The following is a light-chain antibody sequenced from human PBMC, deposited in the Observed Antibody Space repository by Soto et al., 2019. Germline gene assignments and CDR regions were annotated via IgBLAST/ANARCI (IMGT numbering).Light chain of an antibody. CDR1: QSVSSS. V-gene: IGKV3-15*01. J-gene: IGKJ4*01. CDR3: QQYNNWPPLT. CDR2: GAS. Sequence: DIVMTQSPATLSASPGERATISCRASQSVSSSLAWYQQKPGQAPRLLIYGASTRATGIPARFSGSGSGTEFTLTISILQSEDVAFYYCQQYNNWPPLTFGGGTKVEIK.